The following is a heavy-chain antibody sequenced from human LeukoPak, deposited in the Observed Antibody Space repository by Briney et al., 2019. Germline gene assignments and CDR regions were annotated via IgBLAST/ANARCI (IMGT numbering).Heavy chain of an antibody. CDR2: ISYDGNNK. CDR3: ARDGNNWNGYYLDY. CDR1: GFTFRNYA. V-gene: IGHV3-30-3*01. J-gene: IGHJ4*02. Sequence: RGSLRLSCAASGFTFRNYAIHWVRQARGKGLEWVAVISYDGNNKYYADSVKGRFTISRDNSKNMLYLQMNSLRAEDTAVYYCARDGNNWNGYYLDYWGQGTLVTVSS. D-gene: IGHD1-1*01.